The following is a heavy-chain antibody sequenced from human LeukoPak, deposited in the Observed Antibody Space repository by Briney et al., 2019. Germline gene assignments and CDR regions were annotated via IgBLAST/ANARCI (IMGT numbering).Heavy chain of an antibody. D-gene: IGHD6-13*01. Sequence: PSETLSLTCTVSGGSISSYYWSWVRQPPGEALEWIGYIYYTGITHYNPSLESRVTISVDTSKNQFSLKLSSVTAADTAVFYCAREGYTSSWYSGYYYFDYWGQGTLVTVSS. CDR3: AREGYTSSWYSGYYYFDY. V-gene: IGHV4-59*12. CDR1: GGSISSYY. J-gene: IGHJ4*02. CDR2: IYYTGIT.